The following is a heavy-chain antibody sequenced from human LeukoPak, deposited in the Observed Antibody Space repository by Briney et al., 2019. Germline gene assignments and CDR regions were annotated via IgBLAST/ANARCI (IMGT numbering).Heavy chain of an antibody. J-gene: IGHJ4*02. D-gene: IGHD4-23*01. CDR2: ISWNSGSI. CDR3: AKDISYGGNSGGYFDY. V-gene: IGHV3-9*01. Sequence: GRSLRLSCAASGFTFYDYAMHWVRQAPGKGLEWVSGISWNSGSIGYADSVKGRFTISRDNAKNSLYLQMNSLRAEDTALYYCAKDISYGGNSGGYFDYWGQGTLVTVSS. CDR1: GFTFYDYA.